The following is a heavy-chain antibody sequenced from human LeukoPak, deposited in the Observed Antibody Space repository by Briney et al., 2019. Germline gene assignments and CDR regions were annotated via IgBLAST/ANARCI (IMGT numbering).Heavy chain of an antibody. J-gene: IGHJ4*02. CDR3: GKDPPNPAIS. CDR2: IKYDESKK. V-gene: IGHV3-30*02. CDR1: GFTFSNYG. D-gene: IGHD2-2*01. Sequence: GGSLRLSCAASGFTFSNYGMHWVRQAPGKGLEWVAFIKYDESKKYYADSVKGRFTISRDNSKNTLYLQMNSVRAEDTAVYYCGKDPPNPAISGGQGTLVTVSS.